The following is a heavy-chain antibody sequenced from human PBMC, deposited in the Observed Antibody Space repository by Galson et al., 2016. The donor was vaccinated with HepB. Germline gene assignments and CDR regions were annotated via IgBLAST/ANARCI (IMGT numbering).Heavy chain of an antibody. CDR2: INHSGIT. V-gene: IGHV4-34*01. Sequence: SETLSLTCDVSGGPFSGYFWTWIRQPPGKGLGWIGEINHSGITNYNPSLESRVTLSVDTSKNQFSLMLTSVTAADTAVYFCARKRRSGTYYTFFFDYWDEGTLVTVSS. J-gene: IGHJ4*02. D-gene: IGHD3-10*01. CDR1: GGPFSGYF. CDR3: ARKRRSGTYYTFFFDY.